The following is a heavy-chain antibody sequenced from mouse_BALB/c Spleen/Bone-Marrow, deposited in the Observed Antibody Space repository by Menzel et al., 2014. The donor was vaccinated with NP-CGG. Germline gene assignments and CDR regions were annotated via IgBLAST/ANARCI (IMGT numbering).Heavy chain of an antibody. CDR2: ISDGGSYT. CDR1: GFTFSDYY. J-gene: IGHJ4*01. V-gene: IGHV5-4*02. CDR3: ARTYRPFALDY. Sequence: EVQVVESGGGLVKPGGSLKLSCAASGFTFSDYYMYWVRQTPEKRLEWVATISDGGSYTDYPGSVKGRFTVSRDNAKNNLYLQMSSLKSEGTAMYFCARTYRPFALDYWGQGTSVTVSS. D-gene: IGHD2-14*01.